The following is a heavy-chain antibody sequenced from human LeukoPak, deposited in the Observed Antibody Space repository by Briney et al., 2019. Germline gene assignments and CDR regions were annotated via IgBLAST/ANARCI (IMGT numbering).Heavy chain of an antibody. J-gene: IGHJ4*02. Sequence: GGSLRLSCAASGFTFSSYWMHWVRQATGKGLVWVSRINSDGSSTSYADSVKGRFTISRDNAKNTLYLQMNSLRAEDTAVYYCATTIAAAGRDYWGQGTLVTVSS. V-gene: IGHV3-74*01. CDR3: ATTIAAAGRDY. D-gene: IGHD6-13*01. CDR2: INSDGSST. CDR1: GFTFSSYW.